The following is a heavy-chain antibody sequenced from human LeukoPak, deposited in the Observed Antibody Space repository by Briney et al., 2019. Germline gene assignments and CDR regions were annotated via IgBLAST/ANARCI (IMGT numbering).Heavy chain of an antibody. V-gene: IGHV4-59*01. CDR1: GGSIGSYY. CDR2: IYYSGST. J-gene: IGHJ4*02. Sequence: KPSETLSLTCTVSGGSIGSYYRSWIRQPPGKGLEWIGYIYYSGSTNYNPSLKTRVTISIDTSKNQFSLKLDSVTAADTAVYYCARVPATAPYYFDYWGQGTLVTVSS. D-gene: IGHD2-21*02. CDR3: ARVPATAPYYFDY.